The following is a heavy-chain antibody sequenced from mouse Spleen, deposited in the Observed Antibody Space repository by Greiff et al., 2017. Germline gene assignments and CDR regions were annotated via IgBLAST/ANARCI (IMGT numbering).Heavy chain of an antibody. J-gene: IGHJ2*01. CDR3: ARGLDY. Sequence: DVQLQESGPGLVKPSQSLSLTCTVTGYSITSDYAWNWIRQFPGNKLEWMGYISYSGSTSYNPSLKSRISITRDTSKNQFFLQLNSVTTEDTATYYCARGLDYWGQGTTLTVSS. CDR2: ISYSGST. CDR1: GYSITSDYA. V-gene: IGHV3-2*02.